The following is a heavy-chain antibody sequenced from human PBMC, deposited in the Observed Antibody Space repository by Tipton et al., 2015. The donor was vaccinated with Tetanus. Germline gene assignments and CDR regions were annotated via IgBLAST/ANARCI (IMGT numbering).Heavy chain of an antibody. CDR3: ARDGGTYYYGSGSYPGFDY. V-gene: IGHV3-33*01. J-gene: IGHJ4*02. D-gene: IGHD3-10*01. Sequence: SLRLSCAASGFTFSSYGMHWVRQAPGKGLEWVAVIWYDGSNKYYADSVKCRFTISRDNSKNTLYLQMNSLRAEDTAVYYCARDGGTYYYGSGSYPGFDYLGQGTLVTVSS. CDR1: GFTFSSYG. CDR2: IWYDGSNK.